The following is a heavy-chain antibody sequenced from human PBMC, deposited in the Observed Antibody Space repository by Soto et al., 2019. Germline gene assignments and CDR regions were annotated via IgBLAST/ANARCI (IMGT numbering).Heavy chain of an antibody. CDR3: AKDIVVVVAAKAPLEY. CDR2: ISGSGGST. CDR1: GFTFSSYA. D-gene: IGHD2-15*01. V-gene: IGHV3-23*01. J-gene: IGHJ4*02. Sequence: GGSLRLSCAASGFTFSSYAMSWVRQAPGKGLEWVSAISGSGGSTYYADSVKGRFTISRDNSKNTLYLQMNSLRAEDTAVYYCAKDIVVVVAAKAPLEYWGQGTLVTVSS.